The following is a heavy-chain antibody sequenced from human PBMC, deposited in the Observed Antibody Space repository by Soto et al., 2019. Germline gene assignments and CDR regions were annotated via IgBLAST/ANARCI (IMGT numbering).Heavy chain of an antibody. CDR1: GFIFMSFG. J-gene: IGHJ6*02. Sequence: PGGSLRLSCAASGFIFMSFGMNWVRQAPGRGLEWVSSISSSSSFIYYEDSVKGRFTISRDNAKNSLYLEMDSLRAEDTAVYYCARVYFYGMDVWGQGTTVTVSS. V-gene: IGHV3-21*01. CDR2: ISSSSSFI. CDR3: ARVYFYGMDV.